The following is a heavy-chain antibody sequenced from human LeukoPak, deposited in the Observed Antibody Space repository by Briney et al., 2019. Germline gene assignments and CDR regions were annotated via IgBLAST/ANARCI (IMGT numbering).Heavy chain of an antibody. V-gene: IGHV3-23*01. CDR2: ISGSGGST. CDR3: AREKELSDYLGDSDAFDI. D-gene: IGHD3-16*02. CDR1: RLTFSNSA. Sequence: GGCLSLSCVASRLTFSNSALRRVGQAAGKGRAGVSDISGSGGSTYYADSVKGRFTISRDNSKNTLYLQMNSLRAEDTAVYYCAREKELSDYLGDSDAFDIWGQGTMVTVSS. J-gene: IGHJ3*02.